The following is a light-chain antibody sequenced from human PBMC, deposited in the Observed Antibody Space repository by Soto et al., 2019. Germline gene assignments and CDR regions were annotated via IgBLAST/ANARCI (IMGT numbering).Light chain of an antibody. CDR1: SNDVGGYNY. CDR2: TVA. V-gene: IGLV2-14*03. CDR3: SSFTSSNTVI. J-gene: IGLJ2*01. Sequence: QSVLTQPASVSGSPGQSITISCTGTSNDVGGYNYVSWYQQHPGKAPQLMIYTVANRPSGVSNRFSGSKSGDTASLTISGLQAEDEADYYCSSFTSSNTVIFGGGTKLTVL.